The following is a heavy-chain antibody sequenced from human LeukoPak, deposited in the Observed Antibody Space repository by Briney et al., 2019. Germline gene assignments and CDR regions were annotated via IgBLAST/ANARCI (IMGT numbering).Heavy chain of an antibody. V-gene: IGHV3-23*01. CDR2: ISGSGGST. D-gene: IGHD3-22*01. CDR1: GFTFSRYA. J-gene: IGHJ4*02. CDR3: AKDTMIVVVNLFDY. Sequence: GGSLRLSCAASGFTFSRYAMSWVRQAPGKGLEWVSAISGSGGSTYYADSVKGRFTISRDNSKNTLYLQMNSLRAEDTAVYYCAKDTMIVVVNLFDYWGQGTLVTVSS.